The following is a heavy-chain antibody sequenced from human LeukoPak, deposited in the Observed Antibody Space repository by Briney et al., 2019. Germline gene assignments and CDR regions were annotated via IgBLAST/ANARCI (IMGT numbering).Heavy chain of an antibody. D-gene: IGHD3-10*01. Sequence: PGGALGLSCAASGFTFSSYWMYWVRQAPGKGLVWVSHINGDGSTTSYADSVKGRFTISRDNAKNTLYLRMNSLSAEDTAVYYCARPRARETRDFDPWGQGTPVTVSS. V-gene: IGHV3-74*01. J-gene: IGHJ5*02. CDR1: GFTFSSYW. CDR3: ARPRARETRDFDP. CDR2: INGDGSTT.